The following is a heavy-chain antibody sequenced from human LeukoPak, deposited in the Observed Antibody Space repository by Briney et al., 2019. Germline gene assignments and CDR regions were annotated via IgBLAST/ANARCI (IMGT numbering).Heavy chain of an antibody. J-gene: IGHJ4*02. V-gene: IGHV3-30*18. CDR1: GFNFTYYA. CDR3: AKLAWNDGSYYFDY. Sequence: PGGSLRLSCIGSGFNFTYYAIYWVRQAPGKGLEWVAVVSYDGNDGYADSVKGRFSISRDNSQNTVTLQMNTLRVDDTAIYYCAKLAWNDGSYYFDYWGQGTLVTVSS. D-gene: IGHD1-1*01. CDR2: VSYDGNDG.